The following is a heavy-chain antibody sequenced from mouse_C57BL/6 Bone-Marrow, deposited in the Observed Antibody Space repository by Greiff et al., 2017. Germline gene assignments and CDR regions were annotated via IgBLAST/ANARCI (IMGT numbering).Heavy chain of an antibody. D-gene: IGHD2-5*01. CDR2: IDPEDGET. CDR1: GFNIKDYY. J-gene: IGHJ4*01. V-gene: IGHV14-2*01. CDR3: ARPTIVTYYAMDY. Sequence: VHVKQSGAELVKPGASVKLSCTASGFNIKDYYMHWVKQRTEQGLEWIGRIDPEDGETKYAPKFQGKATITADTSSNTAYLQLSSLTSEDTAVYYCARPTIVTYYAMDYWGQGTSVTVSS.